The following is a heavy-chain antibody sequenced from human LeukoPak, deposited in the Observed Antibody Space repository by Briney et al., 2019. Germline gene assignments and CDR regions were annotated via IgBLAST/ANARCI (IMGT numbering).Heavy chain of an antibody. J-gene: IGHJ4*02. D-gene: IGHD6-13*01. CDR2: ISYDGSNK. CDR3: AKGSAAGTSSDY. Sequence: GGSLRLSCAASGFTFSSYGMHWVRQAPGKGLEWVAVISYDGSNKYSADSVKGRFTISRDNSKNTLYLQMNSLRAEDTAVYYCAKGSAAGTSSDYWGQGTLVTVSS. CDR1: GFTFSSYG. V-gene: IGHV3-30*18.